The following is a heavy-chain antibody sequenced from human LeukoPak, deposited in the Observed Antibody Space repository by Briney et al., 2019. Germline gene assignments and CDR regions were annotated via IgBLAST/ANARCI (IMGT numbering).Heavy chain of an antibody. D-gene: IGHD2-2*01. CDR3: ARGHYQLS. Sequence: GGSLRLSCAVSGFTFSSYWMSWVRQAPGKGLEWVASIKEEGSEKHYVDSVKGRFTISRDNAKNSLYLQMNSLRAEDTAVYYCARGHYQLSWGQGVLVTVSS. CDR2: IKEEGSEK. CDR1: GFTFSSYW. V-gene: IGHV3-7*01. J-gene: IGHJ5*02.